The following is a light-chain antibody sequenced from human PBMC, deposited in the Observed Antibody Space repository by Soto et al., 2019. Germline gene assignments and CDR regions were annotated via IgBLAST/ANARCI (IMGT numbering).Light chain of an antibody. V-gene: IGKV3-15*01. CDR1: QTISNI. Sequence: EIEMTQSPATLSVSPGDRVTLSCRANQTISNILVWYQQKPGKAPRRLIYAASTRATGVSARFSGSGSGTEFTLTIISLQSEDFTIYYCRQHNSCLGTFGGGTKVDIK. J-gene: IGKJ4*02. CDR3: RQHNSCLGT. CDR2: AAS.